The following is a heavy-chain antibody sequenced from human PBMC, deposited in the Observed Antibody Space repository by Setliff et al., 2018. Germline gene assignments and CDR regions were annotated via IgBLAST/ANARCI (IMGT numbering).Heavy chain of an antibody. CDR2: IRSDGNKK. D-gene: IGHD3-10*01. J-gene: IGHJ3*01. CDR3: AKEQEITLVPGIIPDAFDL. Sequence: PGGSLRLSCAASGFTLNTYGISWVRQAPGKGLEWVTFIRSDGNKKYFGDSVKGRFSISRDNSKNTVYLQTNSLKIEDTAVYFCAKEQEITLVPGIIPDAFDLWGQGTMVTVSS. CDR1: GFTLNTYG. V-gene: IGHV3-30*02.